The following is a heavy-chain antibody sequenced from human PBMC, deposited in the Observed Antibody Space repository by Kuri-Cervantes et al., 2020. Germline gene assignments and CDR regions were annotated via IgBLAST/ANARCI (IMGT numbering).Heavy chain of an antibody. CDR2: IYYSGST. CDR1: GGSISSYY. D-gene: IGHD6-13*01. J-gene: IGHJ5*02. CDR3: ARSGSSWLSAGSWFDP. Sequence: SETLSLTCTVSGGSISSYYWSWIRQPPGKGLEWIGYIYYSGSTNYNPSLKSRVTISVDTSKNQSSLKLSSVTAADTAVYYCARSGSSWLSAGSWFDPWGQGTLVTVSS. V-gene: IGHV4-59*01.